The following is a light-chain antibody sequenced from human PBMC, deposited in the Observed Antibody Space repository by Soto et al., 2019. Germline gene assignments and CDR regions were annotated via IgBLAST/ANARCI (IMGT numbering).Light chain of an antibody. CDR1: SSDVGGYNY. J-gene: IGLJ2*01. V-gene: IGLV2-14*03. CDR3: SSYTSRSTVV. CDR2: DVS. Sequence: QSALTQPASVSGSPGQSITISCTGTSSDVGGYNYVSWYQQYLGKAPKLMIYDVSNRPSGVSNRFSGSKSGTTASLTISGLQAEDEADYYCSSYTSRSTVVFGGGTKVTVL.